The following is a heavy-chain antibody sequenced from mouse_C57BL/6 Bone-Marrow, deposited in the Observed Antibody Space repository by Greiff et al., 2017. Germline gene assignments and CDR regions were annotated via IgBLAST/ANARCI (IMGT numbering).Heavy chain of an antibody. CDR1: GFTFTEYT. J-gene: IGHJ3*01. CDR3: EGHEDLGACFAY. CDR2: FHTGSGSI. D-gene: IGHD4-1*01. Sequence: VQLLESGADLVKPGASLKLSCSASGFTFTEYTIYWVKQRSGQGLEWIGWFHTGSGSIKYKEKLKDKVTFTADKTSSTFYMELSRMTSEASAVYFCEGHEDLGACFAYWGQGTLVTVSA. V-gene: IGHV1-62-2*01.